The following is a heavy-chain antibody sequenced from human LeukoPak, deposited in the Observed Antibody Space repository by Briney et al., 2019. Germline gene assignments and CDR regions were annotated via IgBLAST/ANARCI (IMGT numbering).Heavy chain of an antibody. Sequence: GGSLRLSCAASGFTFSSYEMNWVRQAPGKGLEWVSYISSSGSTIYYADSVKGRFTISRDNAKTSLFLQMDSLRAEDTAVYYCARESRGWYPGFDSWGQGTLVTVSS. V-gene: IGHV3-48*03. J-gene: IGHJ4*02. D-gene: IGHD6-19*01. CDR3: ARESRGWYPGFDS. CDR2: ISSSGSTI. CDR1: GFTFSSYE.